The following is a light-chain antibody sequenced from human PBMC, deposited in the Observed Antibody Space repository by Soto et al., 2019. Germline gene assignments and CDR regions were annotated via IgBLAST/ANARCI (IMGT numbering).Light chain of an antibody. J-gene: IGKJ3*01. CDR1: QGISNY. CDR2: AAS. V-gene: IGKV1-27*01. Sequence: DIQMTQSPSSLSASVGDRVTITCRASQGISNYLAWYQQKPGKVPKLLIYAASTLQSGVPSRFSGSGSGTDFTLTISSIQPEDVATYYCQQFGDSPPVFTFGPGTKVDIK. CDR3: QQFGDSPPVFT.